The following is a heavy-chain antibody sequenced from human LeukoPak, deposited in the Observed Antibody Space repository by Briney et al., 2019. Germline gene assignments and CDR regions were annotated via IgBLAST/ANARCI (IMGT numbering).Heavy chain of an antibody. CDR2: ISTRSDYI. V-gene: IGHV3-21*01. D-gene: IGHD3-3*01. Sequence: GGSLRLSCAASGLTVSSIYMSWVRQAPGKGLEWVSSISTRSDYIYYAESVKGRFTISRDNAKNSLYLQMNSLRAEDTAVYYCARYVYGVVTSFDYWGQGTLVTVSS. CDR3: ARYVYGVVTSFDY. J-gene: IGHJ4*02. CDR1: GLTVSSIY.